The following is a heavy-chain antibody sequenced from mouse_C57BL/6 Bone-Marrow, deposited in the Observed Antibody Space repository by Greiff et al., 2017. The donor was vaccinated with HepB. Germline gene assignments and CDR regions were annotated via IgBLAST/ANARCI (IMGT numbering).Heavy chain of an antibody. Sequence: DVMLVESGGGLVQPGGSLKLSCAASGFTFSDYGMAWVRQAPRKGPEWVAFISNLAYSIYYADTVTGRFTISRENAKNTLYLEMSSLRSEDTAMYYCARQDWPWFAYWGQGTLVTVSA. V-gene: IGHV5-15*01. CDR1: GFTFSDYG. D-gene: IGHD4-1*01. J-gene: IGHJ3*01. CDR3: ARQDWPWFAY. CDR2: ISNLAYSI.